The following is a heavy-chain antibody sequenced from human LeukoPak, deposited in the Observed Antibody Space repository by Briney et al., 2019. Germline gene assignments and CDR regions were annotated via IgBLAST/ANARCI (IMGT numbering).Heavy chain of an antibody. CDR3: ASLGLAVAGTTGDY. CDR2: INPSRGST. D-gene: IGHD6-19*01. V-gene: IGHV1-46*01. Sequence: ASVKVSCKAPGYTFTSYYIHWVRQAPGQGLEWMGLINPSRGSTDYAQKFQGRVTMTRDTSTSTVYVELSSLRSDDTAVYYCASLGLAVAGTTGDYWGQGTLVTVSS. J-gene: IGHJ4*02. CDR1: GYTFTSYY.